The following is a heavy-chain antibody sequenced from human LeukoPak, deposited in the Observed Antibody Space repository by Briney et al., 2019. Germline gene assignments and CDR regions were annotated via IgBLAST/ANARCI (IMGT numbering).Heavy chain of an antibody. V-gene: IGHV4-4*07. CDR2: IYSSGST. Sequence: PSETLSLSCTVSGGSISSYFWTWIRQPAGKGLEWIGRIYSSGSTNYNPSLKSRVTMSVDTSKNQFSLKLSSVTAADTAVYYCARGGLRWEYYFGYWGQGTLVTVSS. D-gene: IGHD1-26*01. CDR1: GGSISSYF. CDR3: ARGGLRWEYYFGY. J-gene: IGHJ4*02.